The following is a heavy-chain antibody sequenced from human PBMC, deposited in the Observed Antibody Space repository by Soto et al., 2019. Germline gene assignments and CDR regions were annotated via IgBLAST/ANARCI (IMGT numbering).Heavy chain of an antibody. CDR2: NYSGDSDT. Sequence: PGESLKISRKGSGYSFTSYWLGWDPQMPGKGLGWVGINYSGDSDTRYSPSFQGQVTIPADKSINTAYLQWSRLKASDTAMDYCTSSQGVKSIAARRFDYWGQGTLVTVSS. CDR3: TSSQGVKSIAARRFDY. CDR1: GYSFTSYW. D-gene: IGHD6-6*01. J-gene: IGHJ4*02. V-gene: IGHV5-51*01.